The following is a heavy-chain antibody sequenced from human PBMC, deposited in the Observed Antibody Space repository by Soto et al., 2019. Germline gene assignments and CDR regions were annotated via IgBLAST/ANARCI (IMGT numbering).Heavy chain of an antibody. J-gene: IGHJ5*02. V-gene: IGHV1-69*02. Sequence: QVQLVQSGAEVKKPGSSVKVSCKASGGTFSSYTISWVRQAPGQGLEWVGRIIPILGIANYAQKFQGRVTITADKSTSTAYMELSSLRSEDTAVYYCARVTGRACFLSYNWFDPWGQGTLVTVSS. CDR3: ARVTGRACFLSYNWFDP. CDR2: IIPILGIA. CDR1: GGTFSSYT. D-gene: IGHD2-8*02.